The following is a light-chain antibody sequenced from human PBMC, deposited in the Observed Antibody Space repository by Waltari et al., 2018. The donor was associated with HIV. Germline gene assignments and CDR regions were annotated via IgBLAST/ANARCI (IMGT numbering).Light chain of an antibody. J-gene: IGLJ3*02. CDR3: QVWISPNDQLNWV. CDR2: DGW. CDR1: NIGSKS. Sequence: SYVLTQPPSVSVAPGQTARITCGGDNIGSKSVHWYQQMPGRAPVLVVYDGWDRPSGIPELISGSNSGHTATRTISRVEAGDEADYYCQVWISPNDQLNWVFGGGTKLTVL. V-gene: IGLV3-21*02.